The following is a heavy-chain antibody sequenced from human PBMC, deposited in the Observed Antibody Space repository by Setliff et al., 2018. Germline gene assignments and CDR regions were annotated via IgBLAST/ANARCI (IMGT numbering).Heavy chain of an antibody. J-gene: IGHJ5*02. CDR2: ISAYNGNT. CDR3: ARDPSLYCSSTSCSPHWFDP. V-gene: IGHV1-18*04. D-gene: IGHD2-2*01. CDR1: GYTFTGYY. Sequence: ASVKVSCKASGYTFTGYYMHWVRQAPGQGLEWMGWISAYNGNTNYAQKLRGRVTMTTDTSTSTAYMALRSLRSDDTAVYYCARDPSLYCSSTSCSPHWFDPWGQGTLVTVSS.